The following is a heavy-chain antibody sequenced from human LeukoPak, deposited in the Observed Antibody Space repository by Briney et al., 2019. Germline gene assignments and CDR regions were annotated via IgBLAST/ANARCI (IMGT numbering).Heavy chain of an antibody. J-gene: IGHJ4*02. V-gene: IGHV3-23*01. CDR2: ISGSGGST. CDR1: GFTFSSYA. CDR3: AKEDYYDSSGYYHY. D-gene: IGHD3-22*01. Sequence: GGSLRLSCAASGFTFSSYAMSWVRQAPGKGLEWVSAISGSGGSTYYADSVKGRFTISRDNSKNTLYLQMNSLRAEYTAVYYCAKEDYYDSSGYYHYWGQGTLVTVSS.